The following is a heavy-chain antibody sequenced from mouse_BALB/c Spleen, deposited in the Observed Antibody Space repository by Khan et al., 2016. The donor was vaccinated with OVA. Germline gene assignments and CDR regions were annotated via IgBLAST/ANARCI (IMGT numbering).Heavy chain of an antibody. D-gene: IGHD1-1*01. CDR3: ASMILYYYGSNFEGYDFDY. CDR2: ISYSGDT. Sequence: EVQLQESGPGLVKPSQSLSLTCTVTGYSITSDYAWNWIRQFPGNKLEWMGYISYSGDTAYNPSLQSRISITRDTSKNQFFLQLNSVTTEDTATDYCASMILYYYGSNFEGYDFDYWGQGTTLTVSS. CDR1: GYSITSDYA. J-gene: IGHJ2*01. V-gene: IGHV3-2*02.